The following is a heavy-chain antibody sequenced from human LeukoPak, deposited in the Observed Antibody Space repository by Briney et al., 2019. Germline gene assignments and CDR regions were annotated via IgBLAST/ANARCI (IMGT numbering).Heavy chain of an antibody. J-gene: IGHJ4*02. Sequence: GGSLRLSCAASGFTFSSYWMHWVRQAPGKGLVWVSRINSDGSSTSYADSVKGRFTISRDNAKNTLYLQMNSLRAEDTAVYYCARGGLVYYPDYWGQGTLVTVSS. V-gene: IGHV3-74*01. CDR1: GFTFSSYW. D-gene: IGHD1-14*01. CDR2: INSDGSST. CDR3: ARGGLVYYPDY.